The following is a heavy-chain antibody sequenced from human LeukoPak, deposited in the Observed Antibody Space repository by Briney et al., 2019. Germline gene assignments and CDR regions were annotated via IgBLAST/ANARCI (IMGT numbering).Heavy chain of an antibody. CDR1: GFTFDDYA. CDR3: AKDLAVVAATYGMDV. Sequence: PGGSLRLSCAASGFTFDDYAMHWVRQAPGKGLEWVSGISWNSGSIGYADSVKGRFTISRDNAKNSLYLQMNSLRAEDTALYYCAKDLAVVAATYGMDVWGQGTTVTVSS. J-gene: IGHJ6*02. CDR2: ISWNSGSI. D-gene: IGHD2-15*01. V-gene: IGHV3-9*01.